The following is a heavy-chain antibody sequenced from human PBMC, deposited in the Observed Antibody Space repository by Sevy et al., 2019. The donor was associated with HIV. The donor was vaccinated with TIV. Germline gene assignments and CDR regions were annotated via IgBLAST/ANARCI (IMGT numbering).Heavy chain of an antibody. Sequence: GGSLRLSCATSGFSFSNNLMHWVRQAPGKGLVWVSRINGDGSSIRYADPVNGRFTISRDNAKNTLYLQMNSLRVEDTAGYYCAGSNWYAAFDIWGPGTMVTVSS. CDR2: INGDGSSI. CDR3: AGSNWYAAFDI. J-gene: IGHJ3*02. V-gene: IGHV3-74*01. CDR1: GFSFSNNL. D-gene: IGHD6-13*01.